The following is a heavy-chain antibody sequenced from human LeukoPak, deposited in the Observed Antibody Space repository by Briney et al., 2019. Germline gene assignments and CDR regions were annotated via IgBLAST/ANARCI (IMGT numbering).Heavy chain of an antibody. CDR2: MYYSGNS. CDR1: GAFIRSHY. CDR3: ARLYSGSYYYFDY. Sequence: SETLSLTCTVSGAFIRSHYWSWIRQPPGKGLEWIGYMYYSGNSNYNPALKSRVTISVDTSKNQFSLKLSTVTAADTAVYYCARLYSGSYYYFDYWGQGTLVTVSS. J-gene: IGHJ4*02. D-gene: IGHD1-26*01. V-gene: IGHV4-59*11.